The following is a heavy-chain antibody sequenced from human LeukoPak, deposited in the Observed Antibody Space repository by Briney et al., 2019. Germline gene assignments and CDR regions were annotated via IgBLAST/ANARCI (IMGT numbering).Heavy chain of an antibody. CDR3: AKGAQYDFWSGYTIEYFDV. Sequence: PGGSLRLSCAASGFSFTNYGMSWVRQAPGKGLEWGSFISASGSSTHYADSVKGRFTISRDNSKNTVHLQINSLRAEDTATYYCAKGAQYDFWSGYTIEYFDVWGQGTLVSVSS. CDR1: GFSFTNYG. V-gene: IGHV3-23*01. D-gene: IGHD3-3*01. J-gene: IGHJ4*02. CDR2: ISASGSST.